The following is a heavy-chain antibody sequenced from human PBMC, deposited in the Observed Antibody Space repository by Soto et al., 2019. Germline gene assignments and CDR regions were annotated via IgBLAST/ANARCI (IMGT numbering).Heavy chain of an antibody. Sequence: PGESLKISCKGSGYSFTSYWIGWVRQMPGKGLEWMGIIYPGDSDTRYSPSFQGQVTISADKSISTAYLQWSSLKASDTAMYYCARRLGSVVTRQDAFDIWGQGPMVTVSS. V-gene: IGHV5-51*01. CDR1: GYSFTSYW. CDR2: IYPGDSDT. CDR3: ARRLGSVVTRQDAFDI. D-gene: IGHD2-21*02. J-gene: IGHJ3*02.